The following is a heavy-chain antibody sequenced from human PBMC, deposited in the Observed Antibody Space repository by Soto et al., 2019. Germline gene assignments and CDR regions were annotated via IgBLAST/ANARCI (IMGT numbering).Heavy chain of an antibody. CDR3: AKEDCSGGSCDENDAFDI. D-gene: IGHD2-15*01. CDR2: ISGRGDRT. Sequence: GGSLRLSGVASGFTFGTYAMNWVRQAPGKGLEWVSSISGRGDRTYYADSVKGRFTISRDNSKNTLYLQMNGLRVEDTAIYFCAKEDCSGGSCDENDAFDIWGQGTMVTVSS. V-gene: IGHV3-23*01. CDR1: GFTFGTYA. J-gene: IGHJ3*02.